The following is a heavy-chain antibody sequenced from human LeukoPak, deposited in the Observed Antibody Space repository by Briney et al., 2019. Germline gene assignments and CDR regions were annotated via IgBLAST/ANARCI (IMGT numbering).Heavy chain of an antibody. J-gene: IGHJ4*02. CDR3: AKFLGGYATIDY. CDR1: GFTFSSYA. CDR2: ISGSGGST. D-gene: IGHD5-12*01. V-gene: IGHV3-23*01. Sequence: GGSLRLSCAASGFTFSSYAMSWFRQAPGKGLEWVSAISGSGGSTYYANSVKGRFTISRDNSKNTLYLQMNSLRAEDTAVYYCAKFLGGYATIDYWGQGTLVTVSS.